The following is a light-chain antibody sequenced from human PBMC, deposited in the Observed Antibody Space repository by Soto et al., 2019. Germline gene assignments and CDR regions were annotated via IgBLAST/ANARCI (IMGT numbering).Light chain of an antibody. CDR3: QQYYGSPPRT. J-gene: IGKJ1*01. Sequence: DIVMTQSPDSLAVSLGERATINCKSSQSVLYSSNNKNYLAWYQQRPGQPPKLLISWASTRESGVPDRFSGSGSGTDFTLTISSLQAEDVAVYYCQQYYGSPPRTFGQGTKAEIK. V-gene: IGKV4-1*01. CDR1: QSVLYSSNNKNY. CDR2: WAS.